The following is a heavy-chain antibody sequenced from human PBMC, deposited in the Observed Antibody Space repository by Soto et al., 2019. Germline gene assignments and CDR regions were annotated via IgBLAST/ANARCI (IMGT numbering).Heavy chain of an antibody. CDR3: ANGINGPRALPNFDY. CDR1: GGSIGGSNYF. J-gene: IGHJ4*02. CDR2: IYSSGST. V-gene: IGHV4-39*01. D-gene: IGHD1-7*01. Sequence: SETLSLTCTVSGGSIGGSNYFWGWIRQSPGTGLEWLGTIYSSGSTYYNPSLKSRITMSLDTSKNQFSLKLSSVTAADTAVYYCANGINGPRALPNFDYWGQGTLVTVSS.